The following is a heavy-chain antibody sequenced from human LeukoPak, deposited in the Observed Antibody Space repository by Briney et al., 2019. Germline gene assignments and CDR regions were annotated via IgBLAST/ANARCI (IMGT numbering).Heavy chain of an antibody. CDR2: ISGSGGNT. CDR3: AELGITMIGGV. V-gene: IGHV3-23*01. Sequence: GGSLRLSCAVSGFTFNHYGMSWVRQAPGKGLEWVSAISGSGGNTYYADSVKGRFTISRDNSKNTLYLQMNSLRAEDTAVYYCAELGITMIGGVWGKGTTVTISS. J-gene: IGHJ6*04. D-gene: IGHD3-10*02. CDR1: GFTFNHYG.